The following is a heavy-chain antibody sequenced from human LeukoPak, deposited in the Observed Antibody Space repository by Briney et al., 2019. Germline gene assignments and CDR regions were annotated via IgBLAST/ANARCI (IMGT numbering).Heavy chain of an antibody. CDR1: GFTFSSYA. V-gene: IGHV3-23*01. D-gene: IGHD6-19*01. J-gene: IGHJ4*02. CDR3: AKVGQWLVPFDAYSTYYFDY. CDR2: ISGSGGST. Sequence: GGSLRLSCAASGFTFSSYAMSWVRQAPGKGLEWVSAISGSGGSTYYADSVKGRFTISRDNSKNTLYLQMNSLRAEDTAVYYCAKVGQWLVPFDAYSTYYFDYWGQGTLVTVSS.